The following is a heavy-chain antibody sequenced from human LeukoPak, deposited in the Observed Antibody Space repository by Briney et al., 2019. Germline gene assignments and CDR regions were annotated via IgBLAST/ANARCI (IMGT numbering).Heavy chain of an antibody. CDR3: AKDMYRVVVAGAIDY. J-gene: IGHJ4*02. CDR1: GFNFNTYA. CDR2: ISGSGDST. V-gene: IGHV3-23*01. Sequence: PGGSLRLSCAASGFNFNTYAMSWVRQAPGKGLEWVSAISGSGDSTYYADSVKGRFTISRDNSKNTLYLQMNSLRAEDTAVYYCAKDMYRVVVAGAIDYWGQGTLVTVSS. D-gene: IGHD2-15*01.